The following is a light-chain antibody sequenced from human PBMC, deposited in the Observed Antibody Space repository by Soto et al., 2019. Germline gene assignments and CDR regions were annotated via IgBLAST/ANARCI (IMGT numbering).Light chain of an antibody. CDR3: QQYIRWPLT. CDR1: QSVSSN. J-gene: IGKJ4*01. V-gene: IGKV3-15*01. Sequence: EIVMTQSPATLSVSPGERASLSCRASQSVSSNLAWYQQKPGQTPRLLIYATSTRATGIPARFSGSGSGTEFTLTISSLQSEDFAVYYCQQYIRWPLTFGGGTKVEIK. CDR2: ATS.